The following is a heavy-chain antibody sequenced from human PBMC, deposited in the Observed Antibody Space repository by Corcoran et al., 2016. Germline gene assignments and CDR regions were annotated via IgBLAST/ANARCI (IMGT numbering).Heavy chain of an antibody. V-gene: IGHV4-59*01. CDR2: IYYSGST. CDR3: ARDYYKVRTPTGADYYYGMDV. Sequence: QVHLQESGPALVKPSETLSLTCTVTGGSISSYYWSWIRQPPGKGLEWIGYIYYSGSTNYNPSLKSRVTISVDTSKNQFSLKLSSVTAADTAVDYWARDYYKVRTPTGADYYYGMDVWGQGTTVTVSS. D-gene: IGHD3-10*01. J-gene: IGHJ6*02. CDR1: GGSISSYY.